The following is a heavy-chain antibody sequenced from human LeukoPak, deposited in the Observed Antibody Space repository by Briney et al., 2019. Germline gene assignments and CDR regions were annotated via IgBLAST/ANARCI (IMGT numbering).Heavy chain of an antibody. V-gene: IGHV4-61*01. J-gene: IGHJ6*04. Sequence: SETLSLTCTVSGGSVSSGTYYWTWIRQPPGKGLEWIAYISYNENTNYNPSLKSRLTISLDTSKNQFSLRLSSVTAADTAVYYCAREASLVWGIFITRYGLDVWGKGTTVTVSS. D-gene: IGHD3-10*01. CDR1: GGSVSSGTYY. CDR2: ISYNENT. CDR3: AREASLVWGIFITRYGLDV.